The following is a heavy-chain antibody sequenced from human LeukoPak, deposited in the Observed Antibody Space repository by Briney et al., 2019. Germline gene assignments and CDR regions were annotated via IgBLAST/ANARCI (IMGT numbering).Heavy chain of an antibody. CDR2: ISGSGGST. D-gene: IGHD3-3*01. CDR3: AKVTYYDFWGGYSYLDY. Sequence: GGSLRLSCAASGFTFSSYAMSWVRQAPGKGLEWVSAISGSGGSTYYADSVKGRFTISRDNSKNTLYLQMNSLRAEDTAVYYCAKVTYYDFWGGYSYLDYWGQGTLVTVSS. V-gene: IGHV3-23*01. J-gene: IGHJ4*02. CDR1: GFTFSSYA.